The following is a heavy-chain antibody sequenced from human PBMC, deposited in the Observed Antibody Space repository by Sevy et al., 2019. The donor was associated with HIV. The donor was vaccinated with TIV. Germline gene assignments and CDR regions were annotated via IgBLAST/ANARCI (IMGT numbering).Heavy chain of an antibody. J-gene: IGHJ4*02. D-gene: IGHD7-27*01. V-gene: IGHV4-38-2*01. CDR1: GYSISSGYW. CDR2: IHYTGTT. Sequence: SETLSLTCVVSGYSISSGYWWDWFRRPPGKGLEWIGAIHYTGTTQYTPSLNRRVTVSADTSKNQFSLRLSSMTAADTAVYYCASQDWGREDYWGQGTLVTVSS. CDR3: ASQDWGREDY.